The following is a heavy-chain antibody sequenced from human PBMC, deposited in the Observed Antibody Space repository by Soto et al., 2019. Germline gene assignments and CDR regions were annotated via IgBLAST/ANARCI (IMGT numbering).Heavy chain of an antibody. CDR1: GFTFSSYA. J-gene: IGHJ4*02. V-gene: IGHV3-30*04. CDR3: NGILTGYYIV. D-gene: IGHD3-9*01. Sequence: QVQVVESGGGAVRPGTSLRLSCAASGFTFSSYAMHWVRQAPGKGLEWVAFMSHDGRDKRYADSVKGRFTISRDNSANTLYVEMNSLRAEDTAVYYCNGILTGYYIVWGQGTLVTVSS. CDR2: MSHDGRDK.